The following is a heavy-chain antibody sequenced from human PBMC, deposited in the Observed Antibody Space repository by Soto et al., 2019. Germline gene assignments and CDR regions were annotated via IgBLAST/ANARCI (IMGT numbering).Heavy chain of an antibody. D-gene: IGHD3-3*01. CDR2: ISAYNGNT. CDR1: GYTFTSYG. CDR3: ARQYYDFWSGYGYFDY. Sequence: GASVKVSCKASGYTFTSYGISWVRQAPGQGLEWMGWISAYNGNTNHAQKLQGRVTMTTDTSTSTAYMELRSLRSDDTAVYYCARQYYDFWSGYGYFDYWGQGTLVTVSS. J-gene: IGHJ4*02. V-gene: IGHV1-18*01.